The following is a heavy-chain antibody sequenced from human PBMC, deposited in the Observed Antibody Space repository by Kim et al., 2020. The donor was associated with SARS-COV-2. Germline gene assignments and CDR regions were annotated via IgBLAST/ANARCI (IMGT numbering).Heavy chain of an antibody. CDR2: VLYSGAT. D-gene: IGHD3-9*01. J-gene: IGHJ5*02. CDR1: TGSIGGDY. CDR3: ARSTRRRGSFDT. V-gene: IGHV4-59*13. Sequence: SETLSLTCTVSTGSIGGDYWSWIRLPPGKELEWIGYVLYSGATKKNPSHESRVTMSVDTSRNQVFLKMTSLTAADTAIYYCARSTRRRGSFDTWGQGARVTVST.